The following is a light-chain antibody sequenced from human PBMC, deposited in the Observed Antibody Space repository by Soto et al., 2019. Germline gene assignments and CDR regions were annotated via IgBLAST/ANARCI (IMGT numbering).Light chain of an antibody. CDR3: QSFDSSPSGLYV. V-gene: IGLV1-40*01. J-gene: IGLJ1*01. Sequence: QSVLTQPPSVSGAPGQRVTISCSGSSSNIGANYDVHWYQQFPGTAPKLLIYGNTNRPSGVPDRFSASKSGTSASLAITGLQADDEADYYCQSFDSSPSGLYVFGTGTKVTVL. CDR2: GNT. CDR1: SSNIGANYD.